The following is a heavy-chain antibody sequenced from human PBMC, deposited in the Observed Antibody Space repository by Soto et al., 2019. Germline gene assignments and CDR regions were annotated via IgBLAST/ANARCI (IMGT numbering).Heavy chain of an antibody. D-gene: IGHD2-2*01. CDR1: GYIFSSHC. V-gene: IGHV1-46*01. Sequence: GASVKVSCTASGYIFSSHCIYGVGQAPGQGLQWMGIINPGGGRTAYAQKFQGRVTLTRDMSMSTVYMELTSLTYDDTAVYYCARDVSGPGATYVLDVWGQGTTVPVSS. J-gene: IGHJ6*02. CDR3: ARDVSGPGATYVLDV. CDR2: INPGGGRT.